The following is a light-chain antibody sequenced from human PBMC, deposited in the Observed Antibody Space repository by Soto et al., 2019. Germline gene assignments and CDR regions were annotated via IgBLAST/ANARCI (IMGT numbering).Light chain of an antibody. CDR2: EVS. V-gene: IGLV2-14*01. J-gene: IGLJ2*01. CDR1: SSDVGGYNY. Sequence: QSALTQPASVSGSPGQSITISCTGTSSDVGGYNYVSWYQLHPGKAPKLMVYEVSNRPSGVSNRFSGSKSGNTASLTISGLQAEDEADYYCAVWDDNLRGLFGGGTKLTVL. CDR3: AVWDDNLRGL.